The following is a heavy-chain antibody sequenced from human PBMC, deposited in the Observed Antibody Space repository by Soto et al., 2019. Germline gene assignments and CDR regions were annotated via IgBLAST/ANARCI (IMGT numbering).Heavy chain of an antibody. V-gene: IGHV1-18*01. D-gene: IGHD1-26*01. CDR1: GYTFTRYG. CDR3: AREGSRPYYYYGMDV. Sequence: QVQLVQSGAEVKKPGASVKVSCKASGYTFTRYGFSWVRQAPGQGLEWMGWISAYNGNTNYAQKLQGRVTMTTDSSTSTAYMELRSLRSDDTAVYYCAREGSRPYYYYGMDVWGQGTTVTVSS. J-gene: IGHJ6*02. CDR2: ISAYNGNT.